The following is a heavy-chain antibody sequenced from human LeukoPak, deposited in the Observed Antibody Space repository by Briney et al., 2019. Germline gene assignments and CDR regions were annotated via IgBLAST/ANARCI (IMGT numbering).Heavy chain of an antibody. CDR3: AKDSSSWYTGKLNYFDY. V-gene: IGHV3-30*02. CDR1: GFTFSSYG. D-gene: IGHD6-13*01. J-gene: IGHJ4*02. CDR2: IRYDGSNK. Sequence: PGGSLRLSCAESGFTFSSYGMHWVRQAPGKGLEWVAFIRYDGSNKYYADSVKGRFTISRDNSKNTLYLQMNSLRAEDTAVYYCAKDSSSWYTGKLNYFDYWGQGTLVTVSS.